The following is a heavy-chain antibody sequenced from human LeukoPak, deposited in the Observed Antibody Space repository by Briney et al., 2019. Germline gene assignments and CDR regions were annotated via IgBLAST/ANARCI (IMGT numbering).Heavy chain of an antibody. CDR3: AAFGTRNY. J-gene: IGHJ4*02. D-gene: IGHD6-13*01. Sequence: GGSLRLSCAASGFTFSRYRMSWVRQGPGKGLEWVANIKEDGSVKYYVESVKGRFTISRDNAQNSLYLQMNSLRAEGTAVYYCAAFGTRNYWGQGTLVTVSS. CDR1: GFTFSRYR. V-gene: IGHV3-7*05. CDR2: IKEDGSVK.